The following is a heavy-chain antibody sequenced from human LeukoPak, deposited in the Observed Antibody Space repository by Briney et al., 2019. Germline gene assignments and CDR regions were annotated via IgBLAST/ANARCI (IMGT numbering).Heavy chain of an antibody. CDR3: TTLGAYYDILTGHKGDY. D-gene: IGHD3-9*01. V-gene: IGHV3-15*01. CDR2: IKSKTDGGTT. Sequence: GGSLRLSCAASGFTFSNAWMTWVRQAPGKGLEWVGRIKSKTDGGTTDYAAPVKGRFTISRDDSKNTLYLQMNSLKTEDTAVYYCTTLGAYYDILTGHKGDYWGQGTLVTVSS. CDR1: GFTFSNAW. J-gene: IGHJ4*02.